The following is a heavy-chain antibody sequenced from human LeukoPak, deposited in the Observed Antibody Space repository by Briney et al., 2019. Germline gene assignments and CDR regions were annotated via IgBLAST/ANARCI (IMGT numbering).Heavy chain of an antibody. CDR3: TTDPGYYDSSGFVGLNY. CDR2: IKAKAHGGTI. Sequence: PGGSLRLSCAASGFTFINAWMAWVRQAPGKGLEWVGRIKAKAHGGTIEYAAPVKGRFTISRDDSKNTLYLQMNSLKTEDTAVYYCTTDPGYYDSSGFVGLNYWGQGTLVTVSS. J-gene: IGHJ4*02. V-gene: IGHV3-15*01. CDR1: GFTFINAW. D-gene: IGHD3-22*01.